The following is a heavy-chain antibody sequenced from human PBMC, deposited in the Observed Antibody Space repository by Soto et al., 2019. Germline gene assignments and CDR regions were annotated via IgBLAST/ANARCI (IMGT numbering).Heavy chain of an antibody. CDR3: ARKGPNGSGSYYYYYYYYMDV. V-gene: IGHV4-34*01. CDR1: GGSFSGYY. D-gene: IGHD3-10*01. Sequence: SETLSLTCAVYGGSFSGYYWSWIRQPPGKGLEWIGEINHIGSTNYNPSLKSRVTISVDTSKNQFSLKLSSVTAADTAVYYCARKGPNGSGSYYYYYYYYMDVWGKGTTVTVSS. CDR2: INHIGST. J-gene: IGHJ6*03.